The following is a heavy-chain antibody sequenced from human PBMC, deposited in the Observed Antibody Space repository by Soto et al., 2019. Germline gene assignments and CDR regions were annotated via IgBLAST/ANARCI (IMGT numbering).Heavy chain of an antibody. CDR3: ARHEGWTGPDQ. CDR2: IFHDGKT. D-gene: IGHD2-8*02. V-gene: IGHV4-4*02. Sequence: QVHLQESGPGLVKPSETLSLTCAVSGASIGSGGWWSWVRQPPGKGLEWIAEIFHDGKTNYSPSLKSRVTISVDKSQNQFSLNVYSVTAADTAVYDGARHEGWTGPDQWGQGTLVTVSS. CDR1: GASIGSGGW. J-gene: IGHJ5*02.